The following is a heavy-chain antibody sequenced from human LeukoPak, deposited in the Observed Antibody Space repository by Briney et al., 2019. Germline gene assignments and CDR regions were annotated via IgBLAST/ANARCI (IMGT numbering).Heavy chain of an antibody. V-gene: IGHV1-24*01. Sequence: GASVKVSCKASGGTFSSYAISWVRQAPGQGLEWMGGFDPEDGETIYAQKFQGRVTMTEDTSTDTAYMELSSLRSEDTAVYYCATDVWAVTTSDYWGQGTLVTVSS. J-gene: IGHJ4*02. CDR1: GGTFSSYA. D-gene: IGHD4-17*01. CDR2: FDPEDGET. CDR3: ATDVWAVTTSDY.